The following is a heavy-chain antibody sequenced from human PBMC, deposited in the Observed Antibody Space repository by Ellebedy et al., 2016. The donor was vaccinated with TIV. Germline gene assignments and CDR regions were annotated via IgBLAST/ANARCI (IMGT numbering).Heavy chain of an antibody. CDR1: GFTFSSYG. CDR2: INSYSNYI. Sequence: GESLKISCTASGFTFSSYGMHWVRQAPGKGLEWVASINSYSNYIYYADSVKGRFTISRDNAKKLLYLEMNSLRVEDTALYYCAREVRNNWFDPWGQGTLVTVSS. V-gene: IGHV3-21*01. CDR3: AREVRNNWFDP. J-gene: IGHJ5*02.